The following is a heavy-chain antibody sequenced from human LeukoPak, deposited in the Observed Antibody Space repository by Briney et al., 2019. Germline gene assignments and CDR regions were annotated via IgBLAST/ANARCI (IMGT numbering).Heavy chain of an antibody. CDR1: GGSISGYY. Sequence: SETLSLTCTVAGGSISGYYWSWIRQPPGKGLEWIGYIYYSGSTNYNPSLKSRVTISVDTSKNQFSLKLSSVTAADTAVYYCARAREGHWDWYYMDVWGKGTTVTVSS. J-gene: IGHJ6*03. V-gene: IGHV4-59*01. D-gene: IGHD3/OR15-3a*01. CDR3: ARAREGHWDWYYMDV. CDR2: IYYSGST.